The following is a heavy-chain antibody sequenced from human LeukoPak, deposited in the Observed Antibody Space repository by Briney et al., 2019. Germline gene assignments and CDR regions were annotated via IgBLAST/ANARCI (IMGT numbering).Heavy chain of an antibody. CDR2: FYYSGST. CDR3: ARRTGGDYGSGSFYY. V-gene: IGHV4-39*07. J-gene: IGHJ4*02. D-gene: IGHD3-10*01. CDR1: GGSISSSSYY. Sequence: SETLSLTCTVSGGSISSSSYYWGWIRQPPGKGLEWIGTFYYSGSTYNNPSLKSRVTISVDTSKNQFSLKLSSVTAADTAVYYCARRTGGDYGSGSFYYWGQGTLVTVSS.